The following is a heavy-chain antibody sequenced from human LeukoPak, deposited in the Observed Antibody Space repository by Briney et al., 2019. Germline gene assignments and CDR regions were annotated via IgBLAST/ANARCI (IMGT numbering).Heavy chain of an antibody. D-gene: IGHD3-10*01. CDR1: GGSITNYY. CDR2: IYYSGTT. Sequence: PTETLFLTCTVYGGSITNYYWSWVRQPPGKVLEWIGFIYYSGTTNYNPSLKSRVSISVDTSKNQFSLKLSSMTAADTAVYYCARGALLWFGDRMEYYFDYWGQGTLLTVSS. V-gene: IGHV4-59*13. J-gene: IGHJ4*02. CDR3: ARGALLWFGDRMEYYFDY.